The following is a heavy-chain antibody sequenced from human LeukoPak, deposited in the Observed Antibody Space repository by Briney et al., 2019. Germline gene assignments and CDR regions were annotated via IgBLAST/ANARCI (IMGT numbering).Heavy chain of an antibody. Sequence: SETLSLTCTVSGGSFSSGSYYWSWIRQPPGRGLEWIGYIYYSGSTNYNPSLKSRVTISVDTSKNQFALKLSSVTAADTAVYYCARSQYYDSSGYYVFYFDYWGQGTLVTVSS. J-gene: IGHJ4*02. CDR1: GGSFSSGSYY. CDR3: ARSQYYDSSGYYVFYFDY. CDR2: IYYSGST. D-gene: IGHD3-22*01. V-gene: IGHV4-61*01.